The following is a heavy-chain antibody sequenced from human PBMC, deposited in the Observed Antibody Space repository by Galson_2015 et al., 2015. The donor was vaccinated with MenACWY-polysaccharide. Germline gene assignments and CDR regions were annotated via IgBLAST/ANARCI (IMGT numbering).Heavy chain of an antibody. CDR2: MNPNSGNT. Sequence: SVRVSCKASGYSFSSYDINWVRQTTGQGLEWTGWMNPNSGNTGYAQKFQGRVTMTRNTSISIAYMELSSLRSEDTAVYYCARGGKYYYDSSGYLNWFDPWGQGTLVTVSS. CDR3: ARGGKYYYDSSGYLNWFDP. J-gene: IGHJ5*02. D-gene: IGHD3-22*01. V-gene: IGHV1-8*02. CDR1: GYSFSSYD.